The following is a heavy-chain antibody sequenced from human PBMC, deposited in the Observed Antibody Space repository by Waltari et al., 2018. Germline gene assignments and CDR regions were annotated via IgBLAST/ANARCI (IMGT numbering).Heavy chain of an antibody. J-gene: IGHJ5*02. CDR1: GGSISSHY. D-gene: IGHD6-13*01. V-gene: IGHV4-59*11. CDR2: IYYSGST. Sequence: QVQLQESGPGLVKPSETLSLTCTVSGGSISSHYWSWTRKPPGKGLEWIGYIYYSGSTNYNPARKSRVTISVDTSKNQFSLKLSSVTAADTAVYYCAREVIAAAGTDGWFDPWGQGTLVTVSS. CDR3: AREVIAAAGTDGWFDP.